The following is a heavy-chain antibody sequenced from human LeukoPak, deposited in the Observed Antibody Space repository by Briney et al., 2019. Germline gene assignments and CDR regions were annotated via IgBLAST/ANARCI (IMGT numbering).Heavy chain of an antibody. CDR2: IYTSGST. D-gene: IGHD6-13*01. CDR1: GGSISSGSYY. Sequence: SQTLSLTCTVSGGSISSGSYYWSWIRQPAGKGLEWIGRIYTSGSTNYNPSLKSRVTISVDRSQNQFSLQLSSVTAADTAVYYCARDRPLGTAAAATAYFHHWGQGTLVTVSS. V-gene: IGHV4-61*02. J-gene: IGHJ1*01. CDR3: ARDRPLGTAAAATAYFHH.